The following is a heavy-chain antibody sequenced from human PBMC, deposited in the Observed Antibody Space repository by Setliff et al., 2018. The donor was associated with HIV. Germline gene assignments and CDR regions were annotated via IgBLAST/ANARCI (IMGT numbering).Heavy chain of an antibody. CDR2: ISAANGDT. J-gene: IGHJ3*02. V-gene: IGHV1-18*01. CDR3: ARDGYKWNDNALEI. Sequence: GASVKVSCKASGYTFTSYGISWVRQAPGQGLEWMGWISAANGDTNFAQKFQGRVTMTTATLTSTAYMELRSLRSDDTAVYYCARDGYKWNDNALEIWGSGKGATVSS. CDR1: GYTFTSYG. D-gene: IGHD1-20*01.